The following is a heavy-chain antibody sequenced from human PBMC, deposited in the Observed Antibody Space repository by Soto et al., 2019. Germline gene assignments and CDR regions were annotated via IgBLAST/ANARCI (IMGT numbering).Heavy chain of an antibody. Sequence: PGESLKISCKGSGYSFTSYWIGWVRQMPGKGLEWMGIIYPGDSDTRYSPSFQGQVTISADKSISTAYLQWSSLKASDTAMYYCARVSYSSGWYLNSESYYYGMDVWGQGTTVTVSS. D-gene: IGHD6-19*01. CDR1: GYSFTSYW. CDR2: IYPGDSDT. V-gene: IGHV5-51*01. J-gene: IGHJ6*02. CDR3: ARVSYSSGWYLNSESYYYGMDV.